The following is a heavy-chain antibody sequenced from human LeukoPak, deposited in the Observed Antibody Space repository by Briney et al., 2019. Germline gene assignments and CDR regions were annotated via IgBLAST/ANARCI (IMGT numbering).Heavy chain of an antibody. J-gene: IGHJ4*02. CDR2: IRQDGSEK. Sequence: GGSLRLSCAASGFIFTNYFMSWVRQAPGKGLEWVANIRQDGSEKYYVDSVKDRFTISRDNSKNTLYLQMNSLRAEDTAVYYCARRGYYYDSSGYYSWGQGTLVTVSS. V-gene: IGHV3-7*03. CDR3: ARRGYYYDSSGYYS. CDR1: GFIFTNYF. D-gene: IGHD3-22*01.